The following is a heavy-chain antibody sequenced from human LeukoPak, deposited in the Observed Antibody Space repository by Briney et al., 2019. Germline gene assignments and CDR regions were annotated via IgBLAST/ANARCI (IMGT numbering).Heavy chain of an antibody. Sequence: GGSLRLSCAASGFTFSTYAMNWVRRAPGKGLEWVSGISESDGRTYYADSVKGRFTISRDNSKNTLYLQMNSLRVEDTAVYYCAKVLSLTQYYWYGMDVWGQGTTVVVS. CDR3: AKVLSLTQYYWYGMDV. CDR1: GFTFSTYA. J-gene: IGHJ6*02. D-gene: IGHD2/OR15-2a*01. V-gene: IGHV3-23*01. CDR2: ISESDGRT.